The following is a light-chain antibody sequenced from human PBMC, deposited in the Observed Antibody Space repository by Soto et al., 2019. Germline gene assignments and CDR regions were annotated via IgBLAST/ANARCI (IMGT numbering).Light chain of an antibody. Sequence: EIVLTQSPVTLSLSPGERATLSCRASQSISKYLAWYQQKPGQAPRLLIYDASNRAAGIPARFTGSGSGTDFTLTLSSLEPEDFAVYYCQQRSNWRGTFGGGTKVEIK. J-gene: IGKJ4*01. CDR3: QQRSNWRGT. CDR2: DAS. V-gene: IGKV3-11*01. CDR1: QSISKY.